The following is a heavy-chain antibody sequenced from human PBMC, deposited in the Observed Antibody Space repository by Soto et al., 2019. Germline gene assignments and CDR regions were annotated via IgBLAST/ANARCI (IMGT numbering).Heavy chain of an antibody. CDR1: GFTLGCYS. D-gene: IGHD6-13*01. J-gene: IGHJ6*02. CDR3: VKDIAAAGFDYYYYYGMDV. V-gene: IGHV3-64D*08. CDR2: ISSNGGST. Sequence: PGGALRLAFFASGFTLGCYSIHLVRPAPGEGLGYVSAISSNGGSTYYADSVKGRFTISRDNSKNTLYLQMSSLRAEDTAVYYCVKDIAAAGFDYYYYYGMDVWGQGTTVTVSS.